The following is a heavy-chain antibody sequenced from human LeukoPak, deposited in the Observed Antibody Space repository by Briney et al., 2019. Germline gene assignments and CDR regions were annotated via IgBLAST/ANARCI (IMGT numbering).Heavy chain of an antibody. Sequence: GSLRLSCAASGFSFSSYNMNWVRQPPGKALEWIGNIFYSGSTYYSPSLKSRATISVDTSKKQFSLRLISVTAADTAVYFCTRRVIYYYSSGTSFDYYYYMDVWDKGTTVTIS. J-gene: IGHJ6*03. D-gene: IGHD3-10*01. CDR1: GFSFSSYN. CDR3: TRRVIYYYSSGTSFDYYYYMDV. V-gene: IGHV4-59*08. CDR2: IFYSGST.